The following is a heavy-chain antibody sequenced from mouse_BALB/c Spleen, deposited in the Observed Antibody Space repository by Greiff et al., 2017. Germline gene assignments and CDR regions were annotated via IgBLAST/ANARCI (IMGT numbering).Heavy chain of an antibody. V-gene: IGHV2-6-7*01. J-gene: IGHJ4*01. CDR3: ARGGPYYYAMDY. CDR1: GFSLTGYG. Sequence: QVQLKESGPGLVAPSQSLSITCTVSGFSLTGYGVNWVRQPPGKGLEWLGMIWGDGSTDYNSALKSRLSISKDNSKIQVFLKMNSLQTDDTARYYCARGGPYYYAMDYWGQGTSVTVSS. CDR2: IWGDGST.